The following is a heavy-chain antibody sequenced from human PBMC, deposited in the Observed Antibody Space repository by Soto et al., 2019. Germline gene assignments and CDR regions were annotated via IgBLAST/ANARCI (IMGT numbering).Heavy chain of an antibody. CDR3: AKDPGSCSGGSCYSGPTFFDY. J-gene: IGHJ4*02. CDR2: ISGSGGST. D-gene: IGHD2-15*01. Sequence: GGSLRLSFAASGFTFSSYAMSWVRQAPGKGLEWVSAISGSGGSTYYADSVKGRFTTSRDNSKNTLYLQMNSLRAEDTAVYYCAKDPGSCSGGSCYSGPTFFDYWGQGTLVTVSS. CDR1: GFTFSSYA. V-gene: IGHV3-23*01.